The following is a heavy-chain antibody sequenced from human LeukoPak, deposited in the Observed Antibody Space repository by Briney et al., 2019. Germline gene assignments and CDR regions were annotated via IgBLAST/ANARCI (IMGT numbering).Heavy chain of an antibody. V-gene: IGHV3-23*01. Sequence: PGGSLRLSCAASGFILTSYGMNWVRQAPGKGLEWVSGVTGGGGSTYYADSVKGRFTVSSDNSKNILYLEMNSLRSEDTATYYCEKDATLAVAGSYFNYWGQGALVTVSS. CDR2: VTGGGGST. CDR1: GFILTSYG. D-gene: IGHD6-19*01. CDR3: EKDATLAVAGSYFNY. J-gene: IGHJ4*02.